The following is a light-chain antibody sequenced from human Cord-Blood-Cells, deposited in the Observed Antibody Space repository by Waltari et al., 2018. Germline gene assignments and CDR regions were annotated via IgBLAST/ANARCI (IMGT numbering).Light chain of an antibody. J-gene: IGKJ1*01. Sequence: EIVLTQSPGTLSLSPGEGATLSCRASRSVSSSYLAWYQQKPGQAPRLLIYGASSRATGIPDRFSGSGSGTDFTLTISRLEPEDFAVYYCQQYGSSPTWTFGQGTKVEIK. CDR2: GAS. CDR1: RSVSSSY. CDR3: QQYGSSPTWT. V-gene: IGKV3-20*01.